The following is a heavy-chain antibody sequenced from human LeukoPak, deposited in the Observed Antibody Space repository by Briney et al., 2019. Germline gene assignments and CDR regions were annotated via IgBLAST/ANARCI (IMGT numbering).Heavy chain of an antibody. CDR3: ARGPGYSSSWYYY. CDR1: GFTFSSYA. V-gene: IGHV3-64*01. J-gene: IGHJ4*02. CDR2: ISSNGGST. D-gene: IGHD6-13*01. Sequence: GGSLRLSCAASGFTFSSYAMHWVRQAPGKGLEYVSAISSNGGSTYYANSVKGRFTISRDNSKNTLYLQMGSLRAEDMAVYYCARGPGYSSSWYYYWGQGTLVTVSS.